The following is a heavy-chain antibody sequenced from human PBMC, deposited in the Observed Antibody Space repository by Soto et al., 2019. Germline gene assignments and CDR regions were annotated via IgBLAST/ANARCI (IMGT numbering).Heavy chain of an antibody. Sequence: SETLSLTCAVSGGSISSSNWWSWVRQPPGKGLEWIGEIYHSGSTYYNPSLKSRVTISVDTSKNQFSLKLSSVTAADTAVYYCARAFYDILTGYTSPRFDWFDPWGQGTLVTVPS. CDR2: IYHSGST. J-gene: IGHJ5*02. D-gene: IGHD3-9*01. CDR3: ARAFYDILTGYTSPRFDWFDP. V-gene: IGHV4-4*02. CDR1: GGSISSSNW.